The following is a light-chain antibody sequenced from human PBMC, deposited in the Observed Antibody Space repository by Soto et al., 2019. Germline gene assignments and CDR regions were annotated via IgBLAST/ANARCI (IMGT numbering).Light chain of an antibody. Sequence: EIVMTQSPAPLSVSPGERATLSCRASQSVSSNLAWYQQKPGQAPRLLIYGASTRATGIPARFGGSGSGTDFTVTISSLQSEDFAVYYCQQYNLWPQTFGRGTNVEIK. CDR3: QQYNLWPQT. CDR2: GAS. V-gene: IGKV3-15*01. J-gene: IGKJ1*01. CDR1: QSVSSN.